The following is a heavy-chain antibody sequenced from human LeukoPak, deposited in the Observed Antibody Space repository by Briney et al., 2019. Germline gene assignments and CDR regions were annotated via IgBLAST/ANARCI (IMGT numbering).Heavy chain of an antibody. V-gene: IGHV3-23*01. CDR3: AKVSRLVVVTAGKVDY. CDR1: GFTFSSYA. D-gene: IGHD2-2*01. J-gene: IGHJ4*02. CDR2: ISGSGGST. Sequence: PGGSLRLSCAASGFTFSSYAMSWVRQAPGKGLEWVSAISGSGGSTYYADSVKGRFTISRDNSKNTLYLQMNSLRAEDTAVYYCAKVSRLVVVTAGKVDYWGQGTLVTVSS.